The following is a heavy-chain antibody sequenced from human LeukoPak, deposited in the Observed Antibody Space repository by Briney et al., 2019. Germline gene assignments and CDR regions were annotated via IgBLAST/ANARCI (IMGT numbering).Heavy chain of an antibody. D-gene: IGHD2-2*01. V-gene: IGHV1-3*01. CDR1: GYTFTSYA. CDR2: INAGNGNT. CDR3: ARDRAYCSSTSCYRSSGWFDP. J-gene: IGHJ5*02. Sequence: ASVKVSCKASGYTFTSYAMHWVRQAPGQRLEWMGWINAGNGNTKYSQKFQGRVTITRDTSASTAYVELSSLRSEDTAVYYCARDRAYCSSTSCYRSSGWFDPWGQGTLVTVSS.